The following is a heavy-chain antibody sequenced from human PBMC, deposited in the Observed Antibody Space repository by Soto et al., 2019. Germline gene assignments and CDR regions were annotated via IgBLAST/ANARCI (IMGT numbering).Heavy chain of an antibody. CDR3: ARRRLTTGTDYFDH. J-gene: IGHJ4*02. Sequence: ASVKVSFKTSGYTFNDYQLHWVRQAPGQGLEWMGSINPNSGDTDYAQRFQGRVTLTRDTSIRTVYMELSILRSDDTAVYCCARRRLTTGTDYFDHWGQGTLVTVSS. D-gene: IGHD1-1*01. CDR2: INPNSGDT. CDR1: GYTFNDYQ. V-gene: IGHV1-2*02.